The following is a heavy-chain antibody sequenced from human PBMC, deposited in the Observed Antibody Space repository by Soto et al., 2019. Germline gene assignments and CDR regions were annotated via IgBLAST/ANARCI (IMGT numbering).Heavy chain of an antibody. CDR1: GYTFTSYA. Sequence: QVQLVQSGAEVKKPGASVKVSCKASGYTFTSYAMHWVRQAPGQRLEWMGWINAGNGNTKYSQKFQGRVTITRDTSASTAYMELSSLRSEDTAVYYCARVHLRGYYQWGYWGQGTLVTVSS. D-gene: IGHD1-26*01. CDR2: INAGNGNT. V-gene: IGHV1-3*01. CDR3: ARVHLRGYYQWGY. J-gene: IGHJ4*02.